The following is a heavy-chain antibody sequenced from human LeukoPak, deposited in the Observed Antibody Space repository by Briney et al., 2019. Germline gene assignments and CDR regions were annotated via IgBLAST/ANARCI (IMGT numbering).Heavy chain of an antibody. V-gene: IGHV4-39*01. CDR1: GGSIRSSYYY. J-gene: IGHJ5*02. D-gene: IGHD3-10*01. Sequence: SETLSLTCTGSGGSIRSSYYYWGWIRQPPGKGLEWIGSIYDSGSTYYNPSLKSRVTISVDTSKNQFSLKLNSVTAADMAVYYCARHYGPWGQGTLVTVSS. CDR2: IYDSGST. CDR3: ARHYGP.